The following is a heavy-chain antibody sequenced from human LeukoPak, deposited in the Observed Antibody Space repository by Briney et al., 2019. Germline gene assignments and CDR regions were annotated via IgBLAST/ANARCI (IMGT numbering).Heavy chain of an antibody. CDR2: INPSGGST. Sequence: ASVKVSCKASGYTFTSYYMHWVRQAPGQGLEWMGIINPSGGSTSYAQKFQGRVTMTRDTSTSTVYMELSSLRSEDTAVCYCARAQIVGAYDYWGQGTLVTVSS. V-gene: IGHV1-46*01. J-gene: IGHJ4*02. D-gene: IGHD1-26*01. CDR3: ARAQIVGAYDY. CDR1: GYTFTSYY.